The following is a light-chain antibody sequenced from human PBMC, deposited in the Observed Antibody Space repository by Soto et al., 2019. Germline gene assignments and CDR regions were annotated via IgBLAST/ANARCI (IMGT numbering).Light chain of an antibody. Sequence: ESLLTQSPGTLSLSPGERATLSCRASQTVNSRHLNWYQHKPGQAPRLLIYGASIRAAGIPDRFSGSRSGADFSLTITRVEPEDYAVYYCQQFDGSRPAFTFGQGTKLEI. CDR2: GAS. V-gene: IGKV3-20*01. J-gene: IGKJ2*01. CDR3: QQFDGSRPAFT. CDR1: QTVNSRH.